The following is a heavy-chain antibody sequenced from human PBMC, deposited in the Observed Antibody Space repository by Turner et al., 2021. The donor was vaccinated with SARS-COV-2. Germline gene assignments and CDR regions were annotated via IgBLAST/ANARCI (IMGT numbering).Heavy chain of an antibody. CDR3: PRSDNWNYVDFDY. CDR2: IIPLFATA. Sequence: QVPLVQSGAELTKPGFSVKVSCKASGGTYISYAISWVRQAPGQGLECMGWIIPLFATANYAQKFQVSVTITTADSTSTAYMEPSSPRSKDTAVYYCPRSDNWNYVDFDYWGQGTLVTVSS. D-gene: IGHD1-7*01. CDR1: GGTYISYA. J-gene: IGHJ4*01. V-gene: IGHV1-69*01.